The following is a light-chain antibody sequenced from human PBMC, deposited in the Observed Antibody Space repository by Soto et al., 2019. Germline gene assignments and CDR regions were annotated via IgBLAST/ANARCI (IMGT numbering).Light chain of an antibody. CDR2: DVS. Sequence: QSALTQPASVSGSPGQSITISCTGTSSDIGSYNFVSWYQQYPGKAPTLMIFDVSNRPSGVSNRFSGSKSGNTASLTISGLQTEDEADFYCASYPRGGPVMFGGGTKLTVL. CDR1: SSDIGSYNF. J-gene: IGLJ3*02. V-gene: IGLV2-14*01. CDR3: ASYPRGGPVM.